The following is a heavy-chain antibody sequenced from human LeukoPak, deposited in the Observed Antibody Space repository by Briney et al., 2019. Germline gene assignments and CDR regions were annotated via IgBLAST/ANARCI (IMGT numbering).Heavy chain of an antibody. D-gene: IGHD2-15*01. V-gene: IGHV3-11*01. CDR1: GFTFSDYY. CDR3: ARENNRYCSGGSCYYLDY. CDR2: ISSSGSTI. J-gene: IGHJ4*02. Sequence: PGGSLRLSCAASGFTFSDYYMSWIRQAPGKGLEWVSYISSSGSTIYSADSVKGRFTISRDNAKNSLYLQMNSLRAEDTAVYYCARENNRYCSGGSCYYLDYWGQGTLVTVSS.